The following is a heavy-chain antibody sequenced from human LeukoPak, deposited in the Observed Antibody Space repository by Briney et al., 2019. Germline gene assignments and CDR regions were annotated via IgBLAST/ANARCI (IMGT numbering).Heavy chain of an antibody. J-gene: IGHJ4*02. Sequence: PGGSLRLSCAASGFTFSSYGMSWVRQAPGKGLEWVSAISGSGGSTYSADSVKGRFTISRDDPHNTLYLQMNSLRAEDTAVYFCARGGVDYYGSGTYYLMYYFDYWGQGALVTVSS. CDR1: GFTFSSYG. V-gene: IGHV3-23*01. CDR2: ISGSGGST. CDR3: ARGGVDYYGSGTYYLMYYFDY. D-gene: IGHD3-10*01.